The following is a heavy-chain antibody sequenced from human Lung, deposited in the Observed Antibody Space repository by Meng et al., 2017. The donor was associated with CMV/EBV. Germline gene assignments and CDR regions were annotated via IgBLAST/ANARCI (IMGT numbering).Heavy chain of an antibody. CDR3: AKDTGSVASAVGDDYYYGMDV. J-gene: IGHJ6*02. D-gene: IGHD3-10*01. V-gene: IGHV3-9*01. CDR2: ISWNSGSI. Sequence: GGSLRLXCAASGFTFDDYAMHWVRQAPGKGLEWVSGISWNSGSIGYADSVKGRFTISRDNAKNSLYLQMNSLRAEDTALYYCAKDTGSVASAVGDDYYYGMDVXGQGXTVTVSS. CDR1: GFTFDDYA.